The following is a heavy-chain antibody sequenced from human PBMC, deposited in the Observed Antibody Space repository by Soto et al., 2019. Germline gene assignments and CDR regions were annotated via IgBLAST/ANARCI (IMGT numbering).Heavy chain of an antibody. J-gene: IGHJ1*01. Sequence: EVQLLESGGGLVQPGGSLRLSCAASGFTFSSYAMSWVRQAPGKGLEWVSGISGSGDSTYYADSVKGRFTISRDNSKNTTYLPMNSLRAEDTAVYYCAKGVPGIAVAGTGYFQHWGQGTLVTVSS. CDR2: ISGSGDST. D-gene: IGHD6-19*01. CDR1: GFTFSSYA. CDR3: AKGVPGIAVAGTGYFQH. V-gene: IGHV3-23*01.